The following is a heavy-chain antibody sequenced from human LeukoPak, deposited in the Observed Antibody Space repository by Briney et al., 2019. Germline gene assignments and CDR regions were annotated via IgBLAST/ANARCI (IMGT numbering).Heavy chain of an antibody. CDR1: GCTFSSYA. J-gene: IGHJ4*02. V-gene: IGHV3-23*01. Sequence: GGSLRLSRAASGCTFSSYAMSWVRQAPGKGLEWVSAISGSGGSTYYADSVKGRFTISRDNSKNTLYLQMNSLRAEDTAVYYCAKDRSYYDSSGYIYYFDYWGQGTLVTVSS. D-gene: IGHD3-22*01. CDR2: ISGSGGST. CDR3: AKDRSYYDSSGYIYYFDY.